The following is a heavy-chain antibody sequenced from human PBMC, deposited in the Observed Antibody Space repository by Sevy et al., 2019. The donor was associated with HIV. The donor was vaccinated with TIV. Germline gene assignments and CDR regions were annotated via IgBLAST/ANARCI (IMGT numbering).Heavy chain of an antibody. J-gene: IGHJ4*02. Sequence: GGSLRLSCAVSGFTFNNAWMNWVRQAPGTGLQWVGLIKSKIDGETTDYAAPVKGRFTIPRDDSKNTVFLQMNSLKIEDTAVYYCATAPGYYDSAPFDYWGPGTLVTVSS. V-gene: IGHV3-15*01. D-gene: IGHD3-22*01. CDR3: ATAPGYYDSAPFDY. CDR1: GFTFNNAW. CDR2: IKSKIDGETT.